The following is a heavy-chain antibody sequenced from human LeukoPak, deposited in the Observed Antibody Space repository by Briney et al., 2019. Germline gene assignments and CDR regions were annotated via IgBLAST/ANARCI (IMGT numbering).Heavy chain of an antibody. CDR1: GGSISSYY. D-gene: IGHD2-2*01. Sequence: SETLSLTCTVSGGSISSYYWSWIRQPPGKGLEWIGYIYYSGSTNYNPSLKSRVTISVDTSKNQFSLKLSSVTAADTAVYYCARQGEYCSSTSCXXNWFDPWGQXXLXTVSS. CDR3: ARQGEYCSSTSCXXNWFDP. V-gene: IGHV4-59*01. CDR2: IYYSGST. J-gene: IGHJ5*02.